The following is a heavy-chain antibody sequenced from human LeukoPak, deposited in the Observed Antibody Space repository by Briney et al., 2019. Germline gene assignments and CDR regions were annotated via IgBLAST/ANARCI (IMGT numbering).Heavy chain of an antibody. CDR3: ARTLVGATRPYYFDY. CDR2: ISTSGGET. Sequence: PGGSLRLSCAASGFSFSSYGMSWVRQAPGKGLEWVSAISTSGGETHYADSVKGRFTISRDNSKNTLYLQMNSLRAEDTAVYYCARTLVGATRPYYFDYWGQGTLVTVSS. CDR1: GFSFSSYG. J-gene: IGHJ4*02. D-gene: IGHD1-26*01. V-gene: IGHV3-23*01.